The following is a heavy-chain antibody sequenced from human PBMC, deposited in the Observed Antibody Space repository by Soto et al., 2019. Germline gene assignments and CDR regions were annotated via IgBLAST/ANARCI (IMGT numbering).Heavy chain of an antibody. CDR1: GYSISSGYY. J-gene: IGHJ5*02. CDR2: IYHSGST. Sequence: SETLSLTCAVSGYSISSGYYWGWIRQPPGKGLEWIGSIYHSGSTYYNPSLKSRVTISVDTSKNQFSLKLSSVTAADTAVYYCARDRDIVVVPAATNNWFDPWGKGTLVTVSS. D-gene: IGHD2-2*01. V-gene: IGHV4-38-2*02. CDR3: ARDRDIVVVPAATNNWFDP.